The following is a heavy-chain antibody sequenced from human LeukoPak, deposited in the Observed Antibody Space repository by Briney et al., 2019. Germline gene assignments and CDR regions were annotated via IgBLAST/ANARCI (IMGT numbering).Heavy chain of an antibody. Sequence: ASVKVSCKASGYTFTSYYMHWVRQAPGQGLEWMGIINPSGGSTSYAQKFQGRVTMTRDMSTSTVYMELSSLRSEDTAVYYCARGKDYYDSSGYYENYYYYKDVWGKGTTVTVSS. CDR3: ARGKDYYDSSGYYENYYYYKDV. V-gene: IGHV1-46*01. D-gene: IGHD3-22*01. J-gene: IGHJ6*03. CDR2: INPSGGST. CDR1: GYTFTSYY.